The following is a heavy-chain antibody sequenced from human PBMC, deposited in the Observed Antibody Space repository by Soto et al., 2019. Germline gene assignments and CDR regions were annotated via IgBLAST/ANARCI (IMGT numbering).Heavy chain of an antibody. V-gene: IGHV5-51*01. J-gene: IGHJ6*02. CDR2: IFPGDSET. Sequence: LGESLKISCNSFGYKFNGYWIGWVRQMPGKGLEWMGIIFPGDSETRYSPSFQGQVTISVDKSITTAYLQWNSLKASDSATYYCTRSSAMDVWGQGTKVTVYS. CDR1: GYKFNGYW. CDR3: TRSSAMDV.